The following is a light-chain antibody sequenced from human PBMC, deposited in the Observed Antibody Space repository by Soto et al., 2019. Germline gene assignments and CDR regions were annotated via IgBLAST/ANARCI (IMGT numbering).Light chain of an antibody. CDR2: SNN. Sequence: QSVLTQPPSASGTPGQRVTISCSGSSSNIGSNTVNWYQQLPGTAPKLLIYSNNQRPSGVPDRFSGSKSGTSASLAISGIQSKDEADYYCAAWDDSLNGWVFGGGTKLTVL. V-gene: IGLV1-44*01. CDR1: SSNIGSNT. J-gene: IGLJ3*02. CDR3: AAWDDSLNGWV.